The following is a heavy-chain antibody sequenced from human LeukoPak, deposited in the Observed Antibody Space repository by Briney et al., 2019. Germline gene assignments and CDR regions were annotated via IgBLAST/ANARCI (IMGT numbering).Heavy chain of an antibody. V-gene: IGHV3-53*01. Sequence: GGSLRLSCAASGFTFSSYSMNWVRQAPGKGLEWVSVIYSGGSTYYADSVKGRFTISRDNSKNTLYLQMNSLRAEDTAVYYCARALEWYSGMDVWGQGTTVTVSS. J-gene: IGHJ6*02. CDR1: GFTFSSYS. CDR3: ARALEWYSGMDV. CDR2: IYSGGST. D-gene: IGHD1-1*01.